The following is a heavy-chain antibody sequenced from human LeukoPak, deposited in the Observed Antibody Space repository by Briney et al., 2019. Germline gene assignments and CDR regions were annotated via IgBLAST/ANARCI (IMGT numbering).Heavy chain of an antibody. J-gene: IGHJ4*02. CDR3: ARGSDSSGYHLRLFDY. V-gene: IGHV3-30-3*01. Sequence: PGRSLRLSCAASGFTFSSYAMHWVRQAPGKGLEWVAVISYDGSNKYYADSVKGRFTISRDNSKNTLYLQMNSLRAEDTAVYYCARGSDSSGYHLRLFDYWGQGTLVTVSS. CDR1: GFTFSSYA. CDR2: ISYDGSNK. D-gene: IGHD3-22*01.